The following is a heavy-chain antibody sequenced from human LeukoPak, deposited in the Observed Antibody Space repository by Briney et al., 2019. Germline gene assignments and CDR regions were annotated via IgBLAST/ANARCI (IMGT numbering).Heavy chain of an antibody. J-gene: IGHJ4*02. D-gene: IGHD6-6*01. CDR1: GGSISGSY. Sequence: MSSETLSLTCTVSGGSISGSYWSWIRQPAGKGLEWIGRIYTSGSTHYHPPLKSRVTITGDTSKNQFSLKLSSVTAAATAVYYCACLYSSSSGGLVYWGQGTLVTVSS. V-gene: IGHV4-4*07. CDR2: IYTSGST. CDR3: ACLYSSSSGGLVY.